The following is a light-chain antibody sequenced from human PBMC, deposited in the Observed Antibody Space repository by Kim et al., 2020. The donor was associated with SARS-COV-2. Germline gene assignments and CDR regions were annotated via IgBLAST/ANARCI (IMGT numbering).Light chain of an antibody. CDR2: DAS. CDR3: QHYTNWPLT. J-gene: IGKJ4*01. V-gene: IGKV3-15*01. Sequence: DIVMTQSPATLSVYPGERATLTCRVSKSVATNLAWYQQKPGQTPRLVIYDASTRATGISARFSGSGSGTEFTLTISSLQSEDFAVYYCQHYTNWPLTFGGGTKVDIK. CDR1: KSVATN.